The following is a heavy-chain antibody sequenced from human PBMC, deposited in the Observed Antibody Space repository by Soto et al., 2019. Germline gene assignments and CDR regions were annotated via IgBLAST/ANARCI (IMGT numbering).Heavy chain of an antibody. CDR2: IIPIFGTV. CDR1: GGTFRTYA. J-gene: IGHJ6*02. CDR3: AKGAVAGTPTSYYYYGMDV. D-gene: IGHD6-19*01. V-gene: IGHV1-69*12. Sequence: QVQLLQSGAEVKKPGSSVRVSCEASGGTFRTYAISWVRQAPGQGLEWMGEIIPIFGTVNYAQKFQGRVTITADESTTTVYMELSSLRSEDTAVYYCAKGAVAGTPTSYYYYGMDVWGQGTTVTVSS.